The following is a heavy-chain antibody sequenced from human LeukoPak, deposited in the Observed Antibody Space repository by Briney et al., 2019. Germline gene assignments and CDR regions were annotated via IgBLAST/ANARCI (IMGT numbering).Heavy chain of an antibody. Sequence: GGSLRLSCAASGFTFSSYGMHWVRQAPGKGLEWVSFIYSGGSTYYADSVKGRFTISRDISKNTLYLQMNSLRAEDTAVYYCARGPTVQEDLDYWGQGTLVTVSS. CDR2: IYSGGST. CDR3: ARGPTVQEDLDY. V-gene: IGHV3-66*01. J-gene: IGHJ4*02. CDR1: GFTFSSYG.